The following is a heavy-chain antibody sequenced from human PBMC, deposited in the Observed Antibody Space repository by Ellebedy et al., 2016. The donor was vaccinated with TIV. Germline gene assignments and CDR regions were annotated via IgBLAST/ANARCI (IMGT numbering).Heavy chain of an antibody. D-gene: IGHD4-17*01. CDR1: GFSFRSYW. Sequence: GGSLRLSCGASGFSFRSYWMTWVRQAPGKGLEWVASINQDGSEKFYVDSVNGRFTVSRDNAKNSLYLHLNSLRAEDTAMYYCATDGSYGDYLSPTHAFVIWGQGTMVTVSS. CDR3: ATDGSYGDYLSPTHAFVI. V-gene: IGHV3-7*01. CDR2: INQDGSEK. J-gene: IGHJ3*02.